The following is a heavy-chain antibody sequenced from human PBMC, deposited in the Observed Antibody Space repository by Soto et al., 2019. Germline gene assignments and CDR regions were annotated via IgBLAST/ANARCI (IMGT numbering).Heavy chain of an antibody. V-gene: IGHV3-23*01. CDR1: AFTFSSYA. CDR3: AKDPRGITTFYYGMDV. D-gene: IGHD3-16*01. J-gene: IGHJ6*02. CDR2: ISGSGGSS. Sequence: GGSLGLSGAASAFTFSSYALTWVRRAQASSLETVSAISGSGGSSDYADSGRCRITISRDTSKITLYLPGNSLRAGVTAVYYFAKDPRGITTFYYGMDVWGQGTKVTVSS.